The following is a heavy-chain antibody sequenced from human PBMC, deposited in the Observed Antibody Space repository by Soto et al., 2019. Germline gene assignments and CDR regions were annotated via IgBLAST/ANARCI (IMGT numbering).Heavy chain of an antibody. J-gene: IGHJ3*02. CDR1: GFSFSNAW. Sequence: PGGSLRLSCASSGFSFSNAWMSWVRQAPGKGLEWVGRIKTKTDGGTTGYAAPVKGRFTISRDDSRDTLYLQMNSLKTEDTAVYYCTTGVILIGAEGSDIWGQGTMVTVSS. V-gene: IGHV3-15*01. D-gene: IGHD3-16*01. CDR2: IKTKTDGGTT. CDR3: TTGVILIGAEGSDI.